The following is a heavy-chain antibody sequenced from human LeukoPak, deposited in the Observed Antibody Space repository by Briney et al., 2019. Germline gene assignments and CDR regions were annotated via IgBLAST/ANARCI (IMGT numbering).Heavy chain of an antibody. Sequence: ASVKVSCKASGYTFTSFGFIWVRQAPGQGLEWMGWISADKGERDYAQKFQGRVTMTTDTSTSTTYMELTSLRSDDTAIYYCARDVGINRFDYWGQGTLVTVSS. V-gene: IGHV1-18*01. CDR2: ISADKGER. CDR1: GYTFTSFG. D-gene: IGHD7-27*01. CDR3: ARDVGINRFDY. J-gene: IGHJ4*02.